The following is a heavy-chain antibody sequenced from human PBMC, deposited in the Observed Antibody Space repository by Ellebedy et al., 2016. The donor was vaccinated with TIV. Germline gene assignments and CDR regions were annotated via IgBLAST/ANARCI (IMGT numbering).Heavy chain of an antibody. D-gene: IGHD3-10*01. CDR1: GGSISSSSYY. V-gene: IGHV4-39*01. J-gene: IGHJ5*02. CDR3: ASHMVRESTWFDP. CDR2: IYYSGST. Sequence: MPSETLSLTCTVSGGSISSSSYYWGWTRQPPGKGLEWLGSIYYSGSTYYNPSLTSRVTISVDTSKNHFSLKLSSVTAADTAVYYCASHMVRESTWFDPWGQGTLVTVSS.